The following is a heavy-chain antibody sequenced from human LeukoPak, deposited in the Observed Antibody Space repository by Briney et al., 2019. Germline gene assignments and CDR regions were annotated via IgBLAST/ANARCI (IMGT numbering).Heavy chain of an antibody. CDR2: IHYSGST. CDR3: ARQGGGFWYFDL. J-gene: IGHJ2*01. CDR1: GGSISSNSHY. V-gene: IGHV4-39*01. D-gene: IGHD6-25*01. Sequence: SETLSLTCTVSGGSISSNSHYWPWIRQPPAEGLEGIGSIHYSGSTFYSPSLKSRVTIAVDTSKNQFSLKLSSVTAADTAVYYCARQGGGFWYFDLWGRGTLVTVSS.